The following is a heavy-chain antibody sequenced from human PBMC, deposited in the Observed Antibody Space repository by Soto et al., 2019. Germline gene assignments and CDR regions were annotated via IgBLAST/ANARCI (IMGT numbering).Heavy chain of an antibody. CDR2: INSDGSST. V-gene: IGHV3-74*01. CDR1: GFTFSSYW. Sequence: GGSLRLSCAASGFTFSSYWMHWVRQAPGKGLVWVSRINSDGSSTSYADSVKGRFTISRDNAKNTLYLQMNSLRAEDTAVYYCARDRMATIYYFYYYGIDVWGQGTTVTVSS. CDR3: ARDRMATIYYFYYYGIDV. D-gene: IGHD5-12*01. J-gene: IGHJ6*02.